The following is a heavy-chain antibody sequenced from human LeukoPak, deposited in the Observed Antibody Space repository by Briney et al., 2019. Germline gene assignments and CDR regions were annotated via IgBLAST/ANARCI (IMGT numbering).Heavy chain of an antibody. J-gene: IGHJ4*02. Sequence: GGSLRLSCAASGFTFSAYYMSWIRQAPGKGLEWVSHISTSSSSTNYADSVKGRFTISRDNAKNSLYLQMNSLRAEDTAVYYCARVAFCSGGTCYKYFDYWGQGTLVTVSS. CDR3: ARVAFCSGGTCYKYFDY. CDR2: ISTSSSST. CDR1: GFTFSAYY. D-gene: IGHD2-15*01. V-gene: IGHV3-11*06.